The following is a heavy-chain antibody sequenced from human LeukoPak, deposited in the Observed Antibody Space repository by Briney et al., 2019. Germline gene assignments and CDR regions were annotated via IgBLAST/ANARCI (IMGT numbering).Heavy chain of an antibody. Sequence: GGSLRLSCAASGFTINRHYMSWVRQAPGKGLEWVSVIYSGGNTYYANFVRGRFTISRDNSRNMLFLQMNDLRAEDTAVYYCARGGIEVAGETGDYWGQGTLVTVSS. J-gene: IGHJ4*02. CDR1: GFTINRHY. V-gene: IGHV3-53*01. CDR2: IYSGGNT. D-gene: IGHD6-13*01. CDR3: ARGGIEVAGETGDY.